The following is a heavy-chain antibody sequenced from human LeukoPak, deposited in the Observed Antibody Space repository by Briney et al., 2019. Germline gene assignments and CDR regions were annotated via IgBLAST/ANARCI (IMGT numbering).Heavy chain of an antibody. D-gene: IGHD2/OR15-2a*01. V-gene: IGHV3-33*01. Sequence: PGGSLRLFCAASGFTFNNYGMHWVRQAPGKGLEWVAVIWYDGSKSYYVDSVKGRFTISRDNSKNTVYLQINSLRADDSALYYCARASGTTACYPYWGRGTLVTVSS. CDR1: GFTFNNYG. CDR3: ARASGTTACYPY. CDR2: IWYDGSKS. J-gene: IGHJ4*02.